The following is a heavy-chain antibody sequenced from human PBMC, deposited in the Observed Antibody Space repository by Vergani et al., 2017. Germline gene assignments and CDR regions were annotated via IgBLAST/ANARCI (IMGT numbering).Heavy chain of an antibody. CDR1: GFTFSNAW. V-gene: IGHV3-15*01. CDR3: AKCTSRASGCSGPDGY. D-gene: IGHD3-10*02. CDR2: IKSKTDGGTT. Sequence: EVQLVESGGGLVKPGGSLRLSCAASGFTFSNAWMSWVRQAPGKGLEWVGRIKSKTDGGTTDYAAPVKGRFTISRDDSKNTLYLQMNSLRAEDTAVYYCAKCTSRASGCSGPDGYWGQGTLVTVSS. J-gene: IGHJ4*02.